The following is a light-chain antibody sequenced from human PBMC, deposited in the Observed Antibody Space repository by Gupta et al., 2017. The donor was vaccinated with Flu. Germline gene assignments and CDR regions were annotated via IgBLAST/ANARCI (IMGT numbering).Light chain of an antibody. J-gene: IGLJ1*01. CDR3: SSYAGFNNYDV. CDR2: EVN. V-gene: IGLV2-8*01. Sequence: DVGGAYNYVSWYQQHPGKVPKVMIYEVNKRPSGVPDRFSGSKFGNTASLTVSGLQAEDEADYYCSSYAGFNNYDVFGTGTTVTVL. CDR1: DVGGAYNY.